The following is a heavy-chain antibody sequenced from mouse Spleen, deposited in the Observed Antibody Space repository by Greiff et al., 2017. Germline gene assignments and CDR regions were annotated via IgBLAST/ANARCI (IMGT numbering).Heavy chain of an antibody. CDR2: IHPNSGST. Sequence: QVQLKQPGAELVKPGASVKLSCKASGYTFTSYWMHWVKQRPGQGLEWIGMIHPNSGSTNYNEKFKSKATLTVDKSSSTAYMQLSSLTSEDSAVYYCARSSGKEFPFAYWGQGTLVTVSA. CDR3: ARSSGKEFPFAY. D-gene: IGHD1-3*01. J-gene: IGHJ3*01. CDR1: GYTFTSYW. V-gene: IGHV1-64*01.